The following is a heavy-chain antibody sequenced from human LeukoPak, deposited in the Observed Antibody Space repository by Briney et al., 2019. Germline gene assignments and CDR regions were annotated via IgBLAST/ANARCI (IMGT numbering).Heavy chain of an antibody. J-gene: IGHJ4*02. CDR1: GFTFSSYA. V-gene: IGHV3-23*01. CDR2: ISGSGDT. D-gene: IGHD5-18*01. CDR3: AKEGGYNYGYLDY. Sequence: GRSLRLSCAASGFTFSSYAMSWVRQAPGKGLEGVSTISGSGDTYYVDSVKGRFTISRDNSKNTLYLQMNSLRAEDTAVYYCAKEGGYNYGYLDYWGQGSLVTVSS.